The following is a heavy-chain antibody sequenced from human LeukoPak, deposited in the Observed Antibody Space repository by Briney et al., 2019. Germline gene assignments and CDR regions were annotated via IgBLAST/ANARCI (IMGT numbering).Heavy chain of an antibody. J-gene: IGHJ4*02. D-gene: IGHD6-6*01. CDR3: ARDRYSSSSREIDY. CDR2: ISYDGSNK. Sequence: PGGSLRLSCAASGFTFSDYYMSWVRQAPGKGLEWVAVISYDGSNKYYADSVKGRFTISRDNSKNTLYLQMNSLRAEDTAVYYCARDRYSSSSREIDYWGQGTLVTVSS. CDR1: GFTFSDYY. V-gene: IGHV3-30-3*01.